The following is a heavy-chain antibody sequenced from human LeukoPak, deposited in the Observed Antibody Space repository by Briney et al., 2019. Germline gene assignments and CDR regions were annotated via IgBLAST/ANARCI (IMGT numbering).Heavy chain of an antibody. V-gene: IGHV4-34*01. D-gene: IGHD2-21*01. Sequence: SETLSLTCAVYGGSFSGYYWSWIRQPPGKGLEWIGEINHSGSTNYNPSLKSRVTISVDTSKNQFSLKLSSVTAADTAVYYCARPGAHSYCGGDCYWFDPWGQGTLVTVSS. J-gene: IGHJ5*02. CDR1: GGSFSGYY. CDR3: ARPGAHSYCGGDCYWFDP. CDR2: INHSGST.